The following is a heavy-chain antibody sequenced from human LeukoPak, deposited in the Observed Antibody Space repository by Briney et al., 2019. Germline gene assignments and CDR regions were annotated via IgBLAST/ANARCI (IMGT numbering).Heavy chain of an antibody. V-gene: IGHV4-59*12. CDR2: YSGST. J-gene: IGHJ4*02. D-gene: IGHD2-15*01. CDR1: GGSISTYY. CDR3: ARGLGDIVVVVAATYYFDY. Sequence: PSETLSLTCTVSGGSISTYYWSWIRQPPGKRLEWIGYYSGSTNYNPSLKSRVTISVDTSKNQFSLKLSSVTAADTAVYYCARGLGDIVVVVAATYYFDYWGQGTLVTVSS.